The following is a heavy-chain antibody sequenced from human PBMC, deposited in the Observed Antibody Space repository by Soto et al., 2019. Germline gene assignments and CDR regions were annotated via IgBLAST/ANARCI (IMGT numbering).Heavy chain of an antibody. D-gene: IGHD6-13*01. V-gene: IGHV1-8*01. CDR3: ARGIDSRTAFDI. CDR2: MNPNSGNT. CDR1: GYTFTSYD. Sequence: ASVKVSCKASGYTFTSYDINWVRQATGQGLEWMGWMNPNSGNTGYAQKFQGRVTMTRNTSISTAYMELSSLRSEDTAVYYCARGIDSRTAFDIWGQGTMVTVSS. J-gene: IGHJ3*02.